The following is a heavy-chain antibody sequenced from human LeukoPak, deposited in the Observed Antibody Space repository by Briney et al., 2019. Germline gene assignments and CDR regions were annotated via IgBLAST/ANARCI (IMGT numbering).Heavy chain of an antibody. CDR1: AFTFNGYW. D-gene: IGHD6-25*01. Sequence: RQCLRLSCPVPAFTFNGYWMHWVRQAPGNGLVLVPSINSYGSIITYVDSVKSRFTISRDNAKNRLYLQMNSLKAEDTAVYYCAASSAGPNWFDPWGQGTLVTVSS. CDR2: INSYGSII. CDR3: AASSAGPNWFDP. J-gene: IGHJ5*02. V-gene: IGHV3-74*01.